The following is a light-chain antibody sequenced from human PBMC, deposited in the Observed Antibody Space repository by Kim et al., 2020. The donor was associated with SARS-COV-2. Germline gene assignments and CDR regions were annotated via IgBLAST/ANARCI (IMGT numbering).Light chain of an antibody. CDR3: AVWDGSLNSRV. CDR1: SSNIGSKA. J-gene: IGLJ3*02. Sequence: QSVLTQPPSASGTPGQTVTISCSGSSSNIGSKAVHWYQHLPGTAPKLLIYDNNQQPSGVPDRFSGSKSGTSASLAISGLQSEDEADYYCAVWDGSLNSRVFGGGTKLTVL. V-gene: IGLV1-44*01. CDR2: DNN.